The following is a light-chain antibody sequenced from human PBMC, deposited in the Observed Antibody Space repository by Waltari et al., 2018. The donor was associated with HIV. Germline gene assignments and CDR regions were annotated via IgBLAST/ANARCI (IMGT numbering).Light chain of an antibody. J-gene: IGKJ1*01. CDR1: QRISNY. CDR3: QQTYGSPRT. V-gene: IGKV1-39*01. CDR2: LAS. Sequence: DIQMTQSPSSLSASVGDRVTITCRASQRISNYVSWYQQKPGTAPRLLIYLASTLQSGVPSRFSGSGSGPDFTLTISSLQPEDFATYFCQQTYGSPRTFGQGTKVEI.